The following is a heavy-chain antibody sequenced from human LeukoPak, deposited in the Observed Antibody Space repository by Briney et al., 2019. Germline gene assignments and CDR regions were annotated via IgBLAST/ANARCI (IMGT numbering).Heavy chain of an antibody. V-gene: IGHV4-4*07. CDR3: ARDPGEEYFQH. CDR1: GGSIRSYY. D-gene: IGHD1-1*01. CDR2: IYTSGTT. Sequence: SETLSLTCIVSGGSIRSYYWNWIRQPAGKGLEWIGRIYTSGTTNYNPSLKSRVTMSVDTSKNQFSLKVSSVTAADTAVYYCARDPGEEYFQHWGQGTLVTVSS. J-gene: IGHJ1*01.